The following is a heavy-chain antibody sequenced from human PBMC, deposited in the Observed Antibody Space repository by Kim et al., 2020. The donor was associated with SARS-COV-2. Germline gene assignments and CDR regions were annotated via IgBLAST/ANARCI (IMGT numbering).Heavy chain of an antibody. CDR1: GFTFSSYA. CDR3: AKAFVGGSYLCFDY. CDR2: ISGSGCST. D-gene: IGHD1-26*01. Sequence: GGSLRLSCAASGFTFSSYAMSWVRQAPGKGLEWVSAISGSGCSTYYADSVKGRFTISRDNSKNTLYLQMNSLRAEDTAVYYCAKAFVGGSYLCFDYWGQGTLVTVSS. V-gene: IGHV3-23*01. J-gene: IGHJ4*02.